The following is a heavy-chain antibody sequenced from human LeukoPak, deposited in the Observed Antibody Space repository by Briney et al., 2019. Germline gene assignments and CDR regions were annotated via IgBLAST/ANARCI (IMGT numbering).Heavy chain of an antibody. CDR1: GGSFSGYY. CDR3: ARGRSGSLWYWFDP. J-gene: IGHJ5*02. V-gene: IGHV4-34*01. Sequence: SETLSLTCAVYGGSFSGYYWSWIRQPPGKGLEWIGEINHSGSTNYNPSLKSRVTISVDTSKNQFSLKLSSVTAADTAVYYCARGRSGSLWYWFDPWGQGTLVTVSS. D-gene: IGHD3-10*01. CDR2: INHSGST.